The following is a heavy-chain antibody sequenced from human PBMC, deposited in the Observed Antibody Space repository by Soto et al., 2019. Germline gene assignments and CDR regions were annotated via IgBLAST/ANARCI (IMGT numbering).Heavy chain of an antibody. CDR1: GYTLTDYY. Sequence: ASVKVSCKASGYTLTDYYMHWVRQAPGQGREWMGWMNPNSGGTGYAQKFQGRVTMTRNTSISTAYMELSSLRSEDTAVYYCARGKYSSGWYDYWGQGTLVTGS. CDR2: MNPNSGGT. CDR3: ARGKYSSGWYDY. V-gene: IGHV1-8*02. D-gene: IGHD6-19*01. J-gene: IGHJ4*02.